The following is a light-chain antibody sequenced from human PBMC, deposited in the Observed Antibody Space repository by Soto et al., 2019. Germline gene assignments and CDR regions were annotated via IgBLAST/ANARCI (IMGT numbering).Light chain of an antibody. CDR3: QQYGTSPKYT. V-gene: IGKV3-11*01. J-gene: IGKJ2*01. Sequence: EVELTQSPATLSLSPGETATLSCRASQSVDKFLAWYQQRPGQPPRLLIFDSSNRATGVPVRFSGSGSGTVFTLTIGSLEPEDSAVYYCQQYGTSPKYTFGQGTKLEIK. CDR1: QSVDKF. CDR2: DSS.